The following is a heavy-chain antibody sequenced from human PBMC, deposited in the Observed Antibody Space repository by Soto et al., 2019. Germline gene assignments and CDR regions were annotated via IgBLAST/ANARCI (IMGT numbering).Heavy chain of an antibody. CDR2: IYSGGST. Sequence: EVQLVESGGGLIQPGGSLRLSCTASGFIVRSNYMSWVRQAPGKGLEWVSVIYSGGSTYYGDSVKGRFTISRDNSKNTLYLQMNNLRAEDTAVYHCARSPWGGPFDYWGQGTLVTVSS. CDR3: ARSPWGGPFDY. CDR1: GFIVRSNY. J-gene: IGHJ4*02. D-gene: IGHD7-27*01. V-gene: IGHV3-53*01.